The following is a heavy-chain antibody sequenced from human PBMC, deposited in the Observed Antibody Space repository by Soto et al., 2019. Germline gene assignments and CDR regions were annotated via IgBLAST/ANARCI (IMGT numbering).Heavy chain of an antibody. Sequence: ASVKVSCKASGGTFSSYAISWVRQAPGQGLEWMGGIIPIFGTANYAQKFQGRVTITADESTSTAYMELSSLRSEDTAVYYCARSRITMVRGVIKDYYGMDVWGQGTTVTVSS. V-gene: IGHV1-69*13. J-gene: IGHJ6*02. CDR1: GGTFSSYA. CDR2: IIPIFGTA. D-gene: IGHD3-10*01. CDR3: ARSRITMVRGVIKDYYGMDV.